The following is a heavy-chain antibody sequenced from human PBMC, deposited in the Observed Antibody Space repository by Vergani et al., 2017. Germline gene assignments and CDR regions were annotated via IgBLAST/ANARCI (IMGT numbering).Heavy chain of an antibody. CDR1: GFTFSSYE. CDR3: AKSEGYLAV. V-gene: IGHV3-23*03. J-gene: IGHJ6*04. D-gene: IGHD2-15*01. CDR2: IYSGGSST. Sequence: EVQLVESGGGLVQPGGSLRLSCAASGFTFSSYEMNWVRQAPGKGLEWVSVIYSGGSSTYYADSVKGRFTISRDNSKNTLYLQMTSLRAEDTAVYYCAKSEGYLAVWGKGTTVTVSS.